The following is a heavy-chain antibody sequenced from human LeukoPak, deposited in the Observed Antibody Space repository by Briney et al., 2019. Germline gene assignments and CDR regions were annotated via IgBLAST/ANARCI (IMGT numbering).Heavy chain of an antibody. J-gene: IGHJ5*02. CDR3: PTYSSSYNWFDP. V-gene: IGHV4-34*01. CDR2: INHSGST. Sequence: SETLSLTCAVYGGSFSGYYWSWIRQPPGKGLEWIGEINHSGSTNYNPSLKSRVTISVDTSKNQFSLKLSSVTAADTAVYSCPTYSSSYNWFDPWGQGTLVTVSS. CDR1: GGSFSGYY. D-gene: IGHD6-13*01.